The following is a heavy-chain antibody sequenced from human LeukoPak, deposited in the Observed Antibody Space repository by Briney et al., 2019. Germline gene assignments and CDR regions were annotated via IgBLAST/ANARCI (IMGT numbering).Heavy chain of an antibody. Sequence: GGSLRLSCAASGITFSSHWMSWVRQAPGKGLEWVANIKQDGSEKYYVDSVKGRFTISRDNAENSLYLQMNSLRAEDTAIYYCARSRGAGPGAYFDYWGQGTLVTVTS. D-gene: IGHD6-19*01. CDR3: ARSRGAGPGAYFDY. J-gene: IGHJ4*02. CDR2: IKQDGSEK. CDR1: GITFSSHW. V-gene: IGHV3-7*05.